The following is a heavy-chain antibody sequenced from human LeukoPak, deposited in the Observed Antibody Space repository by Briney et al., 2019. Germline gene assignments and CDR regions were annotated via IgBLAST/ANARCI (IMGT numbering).Heavy chain of an antibody. CDR1: GGSISSRSYY. CDR2: IFYSGST. J-gene: IGHJ4*02. V-gene: IGHV4-39*01. Sequence: PSETLSLTCIVSGGSISSRSYYWVWIRQPPGKGLEWIGSIFYSGSTYYNPSLKSRVTISVDTSKNQFSLRLSSVTAAGTAVFYCARFAYCGGHCWYYFDYWGQGSLVTVSS. CDR3: ARFAYCGGHCWYYFDY. D-gene: IGHD2-21*02.